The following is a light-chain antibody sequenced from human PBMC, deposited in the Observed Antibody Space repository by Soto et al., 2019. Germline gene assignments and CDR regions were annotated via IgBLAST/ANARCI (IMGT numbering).Light chain of an antibody. V-gene: IGKV3-20*01. CDR1: QSVSSNY. CDR2: GAS. CDR3: HQYDNSPWT. Sequence: EIVLTQSPGTLSLSPGERATLSCRASQSVSSNYLAWYQQKPGQAPRLLIYGASSRVTGIPDRFSGSGSGTDFTLTITRLEPEDFAVYYCHQYDNSPWTFGQGTKVDIK. J-gene: IGKJ1*01.